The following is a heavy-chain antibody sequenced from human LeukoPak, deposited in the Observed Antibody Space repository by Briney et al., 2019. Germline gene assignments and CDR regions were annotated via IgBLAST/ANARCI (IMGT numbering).Heavy chain of an antibody. J-gene: IGHJ4*02. CDR2: ISSSGSTI. CDR1: GFTFSDYY. V-gene: IGHV3-11*04. Sequence: GGSLRLSFAASGFTFSDYYMSWIRQAPGKGLEWVSYISSSGSTIYYADSVKGRFTISRDNAKNTLYLQMNSPRAEDTAVYYCVRGIRDYYGLDYWGQGTLVTVSS. CDR3: VRGIRDYYGLDY. D-gene: IGHD3-22*01.